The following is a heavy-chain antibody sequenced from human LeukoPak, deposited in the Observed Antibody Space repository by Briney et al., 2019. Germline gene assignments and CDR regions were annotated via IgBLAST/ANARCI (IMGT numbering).Heavy chain of an antibody. D-gene: IGHD3-16*01. Sequence: QPGGSLRLSCAASGFTFSSYWMSWVRQAPGKGLEWVANIKQDGSEKYYVDSVKGRFTISRDNAKNSLYLQMNSLRAEDTAVYYCARGGQKYDYVWGSYKDDYWGQGTLVTVSS. CDR2: IKQDGSEK. CDR1: GFTFSSYW. V-gene: IGHV3-7*01. J-gene: IGHJ4*02. CDR3: ARGGQKYDYVWGSYKDDY.